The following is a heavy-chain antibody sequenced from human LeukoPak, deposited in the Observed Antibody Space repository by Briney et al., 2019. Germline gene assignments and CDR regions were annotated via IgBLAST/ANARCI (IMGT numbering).Heavy chain of an antibody. J-gene: IGHJ4*02. CDR3: AKSLVLRKSRGY. Sequence: PGGSLRLSCAASGFTFSSYWMSWVRQAPGKGLEWVANIKRDGSEKYYVDSVKGRFTISRDNAKNSLYLQMNSLRAEDTAVYYCAKSLVLRKSRGYWGQGILVTVSS. D-gene: IGHD3-16*02. CDR2: IKRDGSEK. CDR1: GFTFSSYW. V-gene: IGHV3-7*05.